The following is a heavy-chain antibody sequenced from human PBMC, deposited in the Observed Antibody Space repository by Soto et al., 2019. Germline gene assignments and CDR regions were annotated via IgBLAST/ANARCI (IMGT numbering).Heavy chain of an antibody. CDR2: IIPIFGTA. V-gene: IGHV1-69*13. D-gene: IGHD2-8*01. J-gene: IGHJ4*02. CDR1: GGTFSSYA. Sequence: SVKVSCKASGGTFSSYAISWVRQAPGQGLEWMGGIIPIFGTANYAQKFQGRVTITADESTSTAYMELSSLRSEDTAVYYCARCMPNVVLVPYYFDYWGQGTLVTVSS. CDR3: ARCMPNVVLVPYYFDY.